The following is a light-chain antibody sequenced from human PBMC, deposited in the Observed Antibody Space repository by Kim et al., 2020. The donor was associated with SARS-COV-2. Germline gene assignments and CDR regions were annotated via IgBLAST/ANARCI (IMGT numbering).Light chain of an antibody. CDR2: GNS. V-gene: IGLV1-40*01. J-gene: IGLJ2*01. Sequence: QRVTNSCTGSSSNIGAGYDVHWYQQLPGTAPNLLIYGNSNRPSGVPDRFSGSKSGTSASLAITGLQAEDEADYYCQSYDSSLSGSVFGGGTQLTVL. CDR3: QSYDSSLSGSV. CDR1: SSNIGAGYD.